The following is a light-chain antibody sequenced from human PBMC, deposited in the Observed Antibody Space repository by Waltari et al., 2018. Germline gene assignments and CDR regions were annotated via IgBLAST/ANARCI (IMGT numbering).Light chain of an antibody. CDR1: QSLLHSNGYNY. Sequence: DMVISQSSLSLHITPGAPASFACRSSQSLLHSNGYNYLDWYLQTPGQSPHLLIYLGSNRASGVPDRFSGSGSGTDCTLKISRVDAEDVGVYYCMQALQTPWTFGQGTKVEIK. V-gene: IGKV2-28*01. CDR3: MQALQTPWT. CDR2: LGS. J-gene: IGKJ1*01.